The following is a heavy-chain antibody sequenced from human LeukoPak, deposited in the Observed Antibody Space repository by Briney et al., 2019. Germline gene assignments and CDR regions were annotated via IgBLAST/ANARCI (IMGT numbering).Heavy chain of an antibody. D-gene: IGHD3-10*01. CDR3: ASDGKGAHYYGSGSYFWFDP. Sequence: GGSLRLSCAASGFTFSSYSMNWVRQAPGKGLEWVSSISSSSSYIYYADSVKGRFTISRDNAKNSLYLQMNSLRAEDTAVYYCASDGKGAHYYGSGSYFWFDPWGQGTLVTVSS. V-gene: IGHV3-21*01. CDR1: GFTFSSYS. CDR2: ISSSSSYI. J-gene: IGHJ5*02.